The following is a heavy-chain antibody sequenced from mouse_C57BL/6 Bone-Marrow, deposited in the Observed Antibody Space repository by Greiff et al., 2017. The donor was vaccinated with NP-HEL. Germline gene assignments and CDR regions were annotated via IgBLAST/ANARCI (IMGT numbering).Heavy chain of an antibody. V-gene: IGHV1-54*01. D-gene: IGHD4-1*01. CDR2: INPGRGGT. CDR3: ARVGGDCDV. Sequence: VQLQQSGAELVRPGTSVKVSCKASGYAFTNYLIEWVKQRPGQGLEWIGVINPGRGGTNYNEKFKGKATLTADKSSSTAYMQLSSLTSEDSAVYFCARVGGDCDVWGTGTTVTVSS. J-gene: IGHJ1*03. CDR1: GYAFTNYL.